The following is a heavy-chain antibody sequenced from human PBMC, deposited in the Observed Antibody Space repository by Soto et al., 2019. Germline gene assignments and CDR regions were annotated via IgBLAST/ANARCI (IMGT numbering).Heavy chain of an antibody. Sequence: QVQLVQSGPEAKKPGTSVKVSCKASGFTFTSSAMQWVRQARGQRLEWIGWIIVGNGNTNYAQKLQERVTLTRDMSASTAYVELSSLRSEDTAVYYCVASGDSSSGWYTGFDYWGQGTLVTVSS. CDR1: GFTFTSSA. V-gene: IGHV1-58*02. J-gene: IGHJ4*02. CDR2: IIVGNGNT. D-gene: IGHD6-19*01. CDR3: VASGDSSSGWYTGFDY.